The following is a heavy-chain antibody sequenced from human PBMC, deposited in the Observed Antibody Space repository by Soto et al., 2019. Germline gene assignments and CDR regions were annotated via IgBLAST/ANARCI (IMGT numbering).Heavy chain of an antibody. D-gene: IGHD3-16*01. J-gene: IGHJ4*02. CDR2: IYYSGST. CDR1: GGSISSYY. CDR3: ARDRVMLTFGGASEEWGIDS. Sequence: SETLSLTCTVSGGSISSYYWSWIRQPPGKGLEWIGYIYYSGSTNYNPSLKSRVTISVDTSKNQFSLKLSSVTAAGTAVYYCARDRVMLTFGGASEEWGIDSWGPGTLVTVSS. V-gene: IGHV4-59*12.